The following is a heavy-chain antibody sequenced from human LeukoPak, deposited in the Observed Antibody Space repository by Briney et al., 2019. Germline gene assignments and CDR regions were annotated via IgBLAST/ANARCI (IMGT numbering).Heavy chain of an antibody. J-gene: IGHJ4*02. V-gene: IGHV4-34*01. CDR3: ARRRELLWFGESPFAY. D-gene: IGHD3-10*01. Sequence: SGTLSLTCAVYGGSFSGYYWSWIRQPPGKGLEWIGEINHSGSTNYNPSLKSRVTISVDTSKNQFSLKLSSVTAADTAVYYCARRRELLWFGESPFAYWGQGTLVTVSS. CDR1: GGSFSGYY. CDR2: INHSGST.